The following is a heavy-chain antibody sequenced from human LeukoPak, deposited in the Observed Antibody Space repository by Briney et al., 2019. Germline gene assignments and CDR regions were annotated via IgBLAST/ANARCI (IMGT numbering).Heavy chain of an antibody. D-gene: IGHD5-12*01. V-gene: IGHV3-21*01. Sequence: PGGSLRLSCAASGFTFSTYSMNWVRQAPGKGLEWVSSISSSGSYIYYADSVKGRFTISRDNAKNSLSLQMNSLRGEDTAVYYCAREWGGIEATIRDFWGQGTLVTVSS. CDR1: GFTFSTYS. CDR2: ISSSGSYI. J-gene: IGHJ4*02. CDR3: AREWGGIEATIRDF.